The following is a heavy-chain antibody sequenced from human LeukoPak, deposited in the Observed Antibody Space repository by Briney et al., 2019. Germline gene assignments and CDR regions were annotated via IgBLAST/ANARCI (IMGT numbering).Heavy chain of an antibody. D-gene: IGHD6-13*01. CDR1: GFTFSSYT. Sequence: GGSLRLSCAASGFTFSSYTMNWVRQAPGKRLEWVSYISSSSSYISYADSLKGRFTISRDNAKNSLYLQMNSLRAEDTAVYYCARDYSSSCWNWGQGTLVTVSS. J-gene: IGHJ4*02. CDR3: ARDYSSSCWN. CDR2: ISSSSSYI. V-gene: IGHV3-21*01.